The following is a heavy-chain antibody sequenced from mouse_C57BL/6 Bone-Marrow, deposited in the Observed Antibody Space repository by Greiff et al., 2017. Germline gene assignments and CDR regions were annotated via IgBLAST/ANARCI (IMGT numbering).Heavy chain of an antibody. D-gene: IGHD1-1*01. J-gene: IGHJ1*03. CDR3: ARHSVVAPPYWYFDV. V-gene: IGHV5-2*01. Sequence: EVKLMESGGGLVQPGESLKLSCESNEYEFPSHDMSWVRKTPEKRLELVAAINSDGGSTYYPDTMERRFIISRDNTKTTLYLQMSSLRSEDTALYYCARHSVVAPPYWYFDVWGTGTTVTVSS. CDR1: EYEFPSHD. CDR2: INSDGGST.